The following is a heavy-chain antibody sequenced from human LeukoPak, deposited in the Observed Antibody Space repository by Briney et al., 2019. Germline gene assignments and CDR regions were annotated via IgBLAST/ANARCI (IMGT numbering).Heavy chain of an antibody. D-gene: IGHD3-9*01. CDR2: INPNHGDT. V-gene: IGHV1-2*02. CDR1: GYTFTGNH. J-gene: IGHJ4*02. Sequence: ASVKVSCKASGYTFTGNHVHWVRQAPGQGLEWMGWINPNHGDTNYAQKFQDRVSMTRDTSISTAYMHLSRLRSADTAVYYCARSPHILTGENFDYWGQGTLLTVSS. CDR3: ARSPHILTGENFDY.